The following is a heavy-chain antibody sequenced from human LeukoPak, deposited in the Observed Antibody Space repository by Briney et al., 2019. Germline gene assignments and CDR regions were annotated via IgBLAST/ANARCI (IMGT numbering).Heavy chain of an antibody. Sequence: PSGTLSLTCAVSGGSISSSNWWSWVRQPPGKGLEWIGEIYHSGSTNYNPSLKSRVTISVDKSKNQFSLKLSSVTAADTAVYYCAREGSKYYYDSSGYPYWGQGTLVTVSS. CDR3: AREGSKYYYDSSGYPY. D-gene: IGHD3-22*01. J-gene: IGHJ4*02. V-gene: IGHV4-4*02. CDR1: GGSISSSNW. CDR2: IYHSGST.